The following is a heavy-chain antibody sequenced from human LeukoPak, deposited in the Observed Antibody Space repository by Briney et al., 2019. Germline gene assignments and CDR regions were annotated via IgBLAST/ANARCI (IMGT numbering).Heavy chain of an antibody. CDR3: AGYGVYPY. Sequence: GSLRLSCAASGFTVNTYDMHWVRQAPGEGPEWIAYFGISGTIYYADSVRGRFTISRDNAKNSLFLQMNSLRVDDTAIYYCAGYGVYPYWGQGTPVAVSS. CDR2: FGISGTI. CDR1: GFTVNTYD. V-gene: IGHV3-48*01. D-gene: IGHD4-17*01. J-gene: IGHJ4*02.